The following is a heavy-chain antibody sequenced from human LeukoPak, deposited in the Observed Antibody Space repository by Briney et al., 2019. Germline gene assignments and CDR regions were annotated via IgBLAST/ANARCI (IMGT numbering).Heavy chain of an antibody. CDR1: RFTFSNYW. V-gene: IGHV3-7*01. CDR2: IKEDGSEK. D-gene: IGHD6-13*01. CDR3: ARGGSNTWYH. J-gene: IGHJ4*02. Sequence: GGSLRLSCVASRFTFSNYWMSWVRQAPGKGLEWVANIKEDGSEKYYVDSVKGRFTISRDNAKNSLYLQMNSLRAEDTAVYHCARGGSNTWYHWGQGVLVTVSA.